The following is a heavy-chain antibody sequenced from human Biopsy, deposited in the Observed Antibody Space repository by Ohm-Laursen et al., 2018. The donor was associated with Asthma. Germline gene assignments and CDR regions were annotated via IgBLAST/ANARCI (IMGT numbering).Heavy chain of an antibody. CDR2: MSYDGSIK. J-gene: IGHJ4*02. Sequence: SLRLSCAASGFTFSSYGMDWVRQAPGKGLEWVALMSYDGSIKDYADSVKGRFTISRDNSKNTLYLQMNSLRTEDTAVYYCAKRRGYSGHGNDYWGQGTLVIVSS. CDR3: AKRRGYSGHGNDY. V-gene: IGHV3-30*18. CDR1: GFTFSSYG. D-gene: IGHD5-12*01.